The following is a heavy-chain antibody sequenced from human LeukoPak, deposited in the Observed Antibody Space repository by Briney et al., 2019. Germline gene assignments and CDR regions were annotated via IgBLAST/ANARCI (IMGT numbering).Heavy chain of an antibody. CDR1: GFTVSSNY. J-gene: IGHJ4*02. Sequence: GGSLRHSCAASGFTVSSNYMSWVRQAPGKGLEWVSVIYSGGSTYYADSVKGRFTISRDNSKNTLYLQMNSLRAEDTAVYYCASVSYSYAYDYWGQGTLVTVSS. D-gene: IGHD5-18*01. CDR3: ASVSYSYAYDY. V-gene: IGHV3-53*01. CDR2: IYSGGST.